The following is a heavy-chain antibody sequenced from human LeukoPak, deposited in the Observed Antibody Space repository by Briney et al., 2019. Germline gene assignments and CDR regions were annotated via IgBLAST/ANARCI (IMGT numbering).Heavy chain of an antibody. J-gene: IGHJ5*02. D-gene: IGHD2-8*01. Sequence: SETLSLTCTVTGGSISSRSSYWGWIRQPPGKGLEWIGNIYNSGDTYYNPSLKRRVTMSVDTSKNQLSLKLISVTAADTAMYYCARGYTNGVNQEVWIDPWGQGTLVTVSS. CDR2: IYNSGDT. CDR1: GGSISSRSSY. V-gene: IGHV4-39*07. CDR3: ARGYTNGVNQEVWIDP.